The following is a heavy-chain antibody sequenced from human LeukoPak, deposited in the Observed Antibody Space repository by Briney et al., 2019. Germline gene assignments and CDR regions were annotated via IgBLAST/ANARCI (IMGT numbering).Heavy chain of an antibody. Sequence: ASVKVSCKTSGYNFIDLNIHWVRQAPRQGLEWMGWINPKNGGTKYGQKFQGRVTMTTDTSNRTAYMEVNSLTSDGTAVYYCAREAYHSDKTGYYWGDGCDIWGQGTTVVVSS. J-gene: IGHJ3*02. CDR3: AREAYHSDKTGYYWGDGCDI. V-gene: IGHV1-2*02. D-gene: IGHD3-9*01. CDR1: GYNFIDLN. CDR2: INPKNGGT.